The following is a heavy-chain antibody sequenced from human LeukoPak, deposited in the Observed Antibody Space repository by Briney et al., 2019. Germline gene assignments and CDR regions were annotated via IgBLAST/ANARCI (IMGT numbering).Heavy chain of an antibody. V-gene: IGHV3-30-3*01. Sequence: PGRSLRLSCAASGFTFSNYAMHWVRQAPGKGLEWVAVISYDGSNKYYADSVKGRFTISRDNSNNTQYLQMKSLRAEDTAVYYCASDVQSVDSSRWYFGGYFDYWGQGTLVTVSS. J-gene: IGHJ4*02. CDR2: ISYDGSNK. CDR1: GFTFSNYA. CDR3: ASDVQSVDSSRWYFGGYFDY. D-gene: IGHD6-13*01.